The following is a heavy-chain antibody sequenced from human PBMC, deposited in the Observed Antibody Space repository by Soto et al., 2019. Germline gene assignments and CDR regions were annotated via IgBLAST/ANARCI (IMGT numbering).Heavy chain of an antibody. CDR3: ASGPYYDFWSGYLSY. Sequence: ESLSLSCAVYGGSFSGYYWSWIRQPPGKGLEWIGEINHSGSTNYNPSLKSRVTISVDTSKNQFSLKLSSVTAADTAVYYCASGPYYDFWSGYLSYWGQGALVTVSS. J-gene: IGHJ4*02. CDR2: INHSGST. V-gene: IGHV4-34*01. CDR1: GGSFSGYY. D-gene: IGHD3-3*01.